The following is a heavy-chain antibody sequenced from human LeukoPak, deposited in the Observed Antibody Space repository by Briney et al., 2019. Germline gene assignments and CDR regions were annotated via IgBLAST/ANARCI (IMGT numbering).Heavy chain of an antibody. V-gene: IGHV3-23*01. Sequence: PGGSLRLSCAASGFTFSAYGVTWVRQAPGKGLEWVSSMGVSGDNVHYADSVKGRFAISRDNSKNALYLQMNSLRAEDAAVYYCAKDPNGDYVGAFDTWGQGTMVIVS. D-gene: IGHD4-17*01. J-gene: IGHJ3*02. CDR1: GFTFSAYG. CDR3: AKDPNGDYVGAFDT. CDR2: MGVSGDNV.